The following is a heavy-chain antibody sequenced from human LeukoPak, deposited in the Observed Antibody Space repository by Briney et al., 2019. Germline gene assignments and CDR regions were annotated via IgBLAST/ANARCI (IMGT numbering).Heavy chain of an antibody. D-gene: IGHD3-3*01. CDR1: GGSISSSSYY. CDR2: IYYSGST. Sequence: SETLSLTCTVSGGSISSSSYYWGWIRQPPGKGLEWIGSIYYSGSTYYNPSHKSRVTISVDTSKNQFSLKLSSVTAADTAVYYCARLVGYDFWSGYGWFDPWGQGTLVTVSS. CDR3: ARLVGYDFWSGYGWFDP. J-gene: IGHJ5*02. V-gene: IGHV4-39*07.